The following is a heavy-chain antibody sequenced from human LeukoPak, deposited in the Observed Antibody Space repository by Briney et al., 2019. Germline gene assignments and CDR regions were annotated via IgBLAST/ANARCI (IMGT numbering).Heavy chain of an antibody. CDR3: ATTFPYCSEDNCAL. CDR1: GVAIGSSW. Sequence: GGSLRLSCIASGVAIGSSWMSWVRQSPGKRLEWVANVNPGGSVQNYVDSVTGRFTISRDNAKNSRYLQMNNLRADDTAVYYCATTFPYCSEDNCALGGQGTLVTVSS. D-gene: IGHD2-15*01. J-gene: IGHJ1*01. CDR2: VNPGGSVQ. V-gene: IGHV3-7*01.